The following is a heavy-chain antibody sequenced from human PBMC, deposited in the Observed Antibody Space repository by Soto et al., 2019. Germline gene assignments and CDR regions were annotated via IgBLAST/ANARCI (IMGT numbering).Heavy chain of an antibody. Sequence: QVQLVESGGGLVKPGGSLRLSCAASGFTFSDYYMSWIRQAPGKGLEWVSYISSSSSYTNYADSVKGRFTISRDNAKNSLDLQMNSLRAEDTAVYYCARDYCSGGSCYSGWFDPWGQGTLVTVSS. J-gene: IGHJ5*02. V-gene: IGHV3-11*05. CDR1: GFTFSDYY. D-gene: IGHD2-15*01. CDR2: ISSSSSYT. CDR3: ARDYCSGGSCYSGWFDP.